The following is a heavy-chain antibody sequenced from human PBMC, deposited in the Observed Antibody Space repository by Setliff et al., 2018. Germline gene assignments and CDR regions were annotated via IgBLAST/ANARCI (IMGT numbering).Heavy chain of an antibody. Sequence: SETLSLTCTVSGGSISDNNYYWGWIRQAPGSGLEWIGSISYSGTPYYNASVESRVTISIDTSRNQFSLELRSVTVADTATYYCVRPGGTTVVARHFDYWGSGILVTVSS. CDR1: GGSISDNNYY. V-gene: IGHV4-39*01. CDR2: ISYSGTP. CDR3: VRPGGTTVVARHFDY. J-gene: IGHJ4*01. D-gene: IGHD2-15*01.